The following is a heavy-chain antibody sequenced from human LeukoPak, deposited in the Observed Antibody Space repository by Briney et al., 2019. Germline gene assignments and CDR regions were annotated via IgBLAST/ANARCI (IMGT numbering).Heavy chain of an antibody. CDR2: INHSGST. V-gene: IGHV4-34*01. J-gene: IGHJ5*02. D-gene: IGHD3-22*01. CDR1: GGSFNGYY. CDR3: ARIYYDSSGGFDP. Sequence: SETLSLTCVVYGGSFNGYYWSWIRQPPGKGLEWIGEINHSGSTNYNPSLKSRVTISVDTSKNQFSLKLSSVTAADTAVYYCARIYYDSSGGFDPWGQGTLVTVSS.